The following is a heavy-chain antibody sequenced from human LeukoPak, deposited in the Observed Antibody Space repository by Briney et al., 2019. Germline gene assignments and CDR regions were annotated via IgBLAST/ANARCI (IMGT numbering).Heavy chain of an antibody. CDR1: GYTFTSYD. Sequence: ASVKVSCKASGYTFTSYDINWVRQATGQGLEWMGWMNPNSGNTGYAQKFQGRVTVTRNTSISTAYMELSSLRSEDTAVYYCARGLYYYDSSGYYYEGVFDYWGQGTLVTVSS. J-gene: IGHJ4*02. D-gene: IGHD3-22*01. CDR3: ARGLYYYDSSGYYYEGVFDY. CDR2: MNPNSGNT. V-gene: IGHV1-8*01.